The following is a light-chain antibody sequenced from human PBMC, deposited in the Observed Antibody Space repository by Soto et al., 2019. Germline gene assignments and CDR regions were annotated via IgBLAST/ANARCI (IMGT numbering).Light chain of an antibody. CDR2: AAS. V-gene: IGKV1-39*01. CDR3: QQSYTTPTWT. J-gene: IGKJ1*01. Sequence: DIQMTQSPSSLSASVGDRVTTTCRASQSISNYLNWYQQKPGKAPKLLIYAASSLQSGVPSRFSGGGYGTDFTLTISSLQPEDFATYFCQQSYTTPTWTFGQGTKVEIK. CDR1: QSISNY.